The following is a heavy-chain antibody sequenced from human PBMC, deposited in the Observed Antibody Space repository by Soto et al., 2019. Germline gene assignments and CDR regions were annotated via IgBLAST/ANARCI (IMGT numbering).Heavy chain of an antibody. CDR2: IDPSDSQT. CDR3: ARQIYDSDTGPNFQYYFDS. V-gene: IGHV5-10-1*01. J-gene: IGHJ4*02. CDR1: GYSFARCG. D-gene: IGHD3-22*01. Sequence: PASYLNMSCEVSGYSFARCGSTWVRQKPGKGLEWMGRIDPSDSQTYYSPSFRGHVTISATKSITTVFLQWSSLRASDTAMYYCARQIYDSDTGPNFQYYFDSWGQGTPVTVPS.